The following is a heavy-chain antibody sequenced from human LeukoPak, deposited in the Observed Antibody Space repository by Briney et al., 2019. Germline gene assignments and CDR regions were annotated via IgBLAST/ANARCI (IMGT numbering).Heavy chain of an antibody. J-gene: IGHJ4*02. CDR1: GYTFTNYD. D-gene: IGHD3-3*01. Sequence: ASVKVSCKASGYTFTNYDINWVRQATGQGLEWMGWMNPNSGNTGYAQKFQGRVTVTRNTSISTAYMELSSLRSEDTAVYHCARGPSWSGFSQPYDSDHWGQGTLVTVSS. CDR2: MNPNSGNT. CDR3: ARGPSWSGFSQPYDSDH. V-gene: IGHV1-8*01.